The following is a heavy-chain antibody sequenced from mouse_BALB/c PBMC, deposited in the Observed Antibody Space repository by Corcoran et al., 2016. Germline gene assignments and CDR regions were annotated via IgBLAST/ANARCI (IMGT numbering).Heavy chain of an antibody. CDR2: IYWDDDN. V-gene: IGHV8-12*01. Sequence: QVTLKESGPGILQPSQTLSLTCSFSGFSLSTSGMGVSWIRQPSGKGLEWLAHIYWDDDNRYNPSLKSRLTISKDTSRNQVFLKITSVDTADTATYYCARRHYVSSLSFDYWGQGTTLTVSS. D-gene: IGHD1-1*01. CDR1: GFSLSTSGMG. CDR3: ARRHYVSSLSFDY. J-gene: IGHJ2*01.